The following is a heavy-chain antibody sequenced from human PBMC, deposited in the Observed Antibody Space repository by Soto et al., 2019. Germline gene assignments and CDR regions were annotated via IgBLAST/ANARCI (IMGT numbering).Heavy chain of an antibody. Sequence: QVQLVQSGAEVKKPGASVKVSCKASGYTFTSYAMHWVRQAPGQRLEWMGWINAGNGNTKYSQKFQGRVTITRDTAASSASLEMRSLRSEDTPEYYCARGEGYYDYVWGSYRYRLFDYWGQGTLVTVSS. CDR2: INAGNGNT. CDR3: ARGEGYYDYVWGSYRYRLFDY. V-gene: IGHV1-3*01. CDR1: GYTFTSYA. J-gene: IGHJ4*02. D-gene: IGHD3-16*02.